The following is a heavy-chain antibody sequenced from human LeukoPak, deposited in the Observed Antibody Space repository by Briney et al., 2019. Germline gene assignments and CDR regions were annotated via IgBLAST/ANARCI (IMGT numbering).Heavy chain of an antibody. CDR1: GGSISSGGYY. CDR2: IYYSGST. D-gene: IGHD2-15*01. CDR3: ARMEVVVAALDAFDI. Sequence: KASQTLSLTCTVSGGSISSGGYYWSWIRQHPGKGLEWIGYIYYSGSTYYNPSLKSRVTISVDTSKNQFSLKLSSVTAAGTAVYYCARMEVVVAALDAFDIWGQGTMVTVSS. V-gene: IGHV4-31*03. J-gene: IGHJ3*02.